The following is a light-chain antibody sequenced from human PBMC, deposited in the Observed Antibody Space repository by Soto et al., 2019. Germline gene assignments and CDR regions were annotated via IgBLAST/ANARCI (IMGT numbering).Light chain of an antibody. CDR3: QKYNRAPWT. Sequence: DIQMTQSPSSLSTPLGDRVIITCRASQGIGNRLAWYQQKPGKVPKLLIYDASTLHSGVPSRFSGAGSGTDFTLIISSLQHEDVATYYCQKYNRAPWTFGQGTQVEIK. CDR1: QGIGNR. V-gene: IGKV1-27*01. J-gene: IGKJ1*01. CDR2: DAS.